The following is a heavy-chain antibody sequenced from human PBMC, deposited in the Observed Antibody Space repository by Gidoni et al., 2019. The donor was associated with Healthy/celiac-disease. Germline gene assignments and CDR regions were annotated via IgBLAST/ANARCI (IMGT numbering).Heavy chain of an antibody. CDR3: ARVEEGLVSIFGVGAEYYFDY. Sequence: EVQLVESGGGLVKPGGSLRLSCAASGFTFSSYSMKWVRQAPGKGLEWVSSISSSSSYIYYADSVKGRFTISRDNAKNSLYLQMNSLRAEDTAVYYCARVEEGLVSIFGVGAEYYFDYWGQGTLVTVSS. CDR2: ISSSSSYI. CDR1: GFTFSSYS. J-gene: IGHJ4*02. V-gene: IGHV3-21*01. D-gene: IGHD3-3*01.